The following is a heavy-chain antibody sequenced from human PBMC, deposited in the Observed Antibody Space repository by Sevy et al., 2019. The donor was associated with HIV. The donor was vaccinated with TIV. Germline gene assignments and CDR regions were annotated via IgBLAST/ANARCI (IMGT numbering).Heavy chain of an antibody. Sequence: GGSLRLSCAASGFTFSDYYMSWIRQAPGKGLEWVSYISSSGSTIYYAHSVKGRFTISWDNAKNSLYLQMNSLRAEDTAVYYCARDSASSLSSGLDYFDYWGQGTLVTVSS. CDR2: ISSSGSTI. CDR3: ARDSASSLSSGLDYFDY. D-gene: IGHD6-6*01. V-gene: IGHV3-11*01. CDR1: GFTFSDYY. J-gene: IGHJ4*02.